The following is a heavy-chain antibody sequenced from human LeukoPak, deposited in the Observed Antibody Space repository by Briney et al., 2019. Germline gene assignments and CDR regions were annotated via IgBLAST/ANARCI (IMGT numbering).Heavy chain of an antibody. CDR2: ISGSGGST. V-gene: IGHV3-23*01. CDR3: ATKDYGGNSVWWRWLH. J-gene: IGHJ4*02. D-gene: IGHD4-23*01. Sequence: GGSLRLSCAASGFTVSSNYMSWVRQAPGKGLEWVSVISGSGGSTYYADSVKGRFTISRDNSKNTLYLQMNSLRAEDTAVYYCATKDYGGNSVWWRWLHWGQGTLVTVSS. CDR1: GFTVSSNY.